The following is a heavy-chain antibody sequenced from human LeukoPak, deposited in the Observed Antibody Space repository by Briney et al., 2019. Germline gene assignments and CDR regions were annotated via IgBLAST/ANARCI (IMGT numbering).Heavy chain of an antibody. CDR3: VRQFDY. V-gene: IGHV4-61*02. CDR1: GASINSDDYY. CDR2: IYTSGNT. Sequence: PSQTLSLTCSVSGASINSDDYYWSWARQPAGKGVEWNGRIYTSGNTDYTPSLRTRVTITAHTSQTQLPLRLRPVTTAPPPVSHCVRQFDYWGQGTLVTVSS. J-gene: IGHJ4*02.